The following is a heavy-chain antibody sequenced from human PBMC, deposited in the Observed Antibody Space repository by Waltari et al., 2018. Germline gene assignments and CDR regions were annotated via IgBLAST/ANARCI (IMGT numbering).Heavy chain of an antibody. V-gene: IGHV3-30*18. CDR1: GFTFSTFG. CDR2: ISYDGRNK. CDR3: TNGGSSWYGTTAFDY. J-gene: IGHJ4*02. D-gene: IGHD6-13*01. Sequence: QVQLVESGGGVVQPGKSLRLSCAASGFTFSTFGMHWVRLAPGKGMGWVAGISYDGRNKYYPDSVKGRFTISRDNSQKTLYLQMDSLRAEDTALYYCTNGGSSWYGTTAFDYWGQGTLVTVSS.